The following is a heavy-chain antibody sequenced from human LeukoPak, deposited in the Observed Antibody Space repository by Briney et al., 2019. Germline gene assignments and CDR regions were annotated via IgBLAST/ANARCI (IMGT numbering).Heavy chain of an antibody. V-gene: IGHV4-59*01. CDR2: IYYSGGT. Sequence: SETLSLTCTVSGGSISSYYWTWIRQPPGKGLEWIGYIYYSGGTSYNPSLKSRVTISVDTSKNQFSLKLSSVTAADTAVYYCASGYSSSLFDYWGQGTLVTVSS. CDR1: GGSISSYY. CDR3: ASGYSSSLFDY. D-gene: IGHD6-6*01. J-gene: IGHJ4*02.